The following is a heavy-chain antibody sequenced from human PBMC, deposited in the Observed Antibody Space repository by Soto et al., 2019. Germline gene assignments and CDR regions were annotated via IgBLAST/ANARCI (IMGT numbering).Heavy chain of an antibody. D-gene: IGHD3-3*01. Sequence: QVQLVESGGGVVQPGRSLRLSCAASGFTFSSYGMHWVRQAPGKGLEWVAVIWYDGSNKYYADSVKGRFTISRDNSKNTLYLQMNSLRAEDTAVYYCASGAIFGVELYAFDIWGQGTMVTVSS. CDR3: ASGAIFGVELYAFDI. J-gene: IGHJ3*02. CDR1: GFTFSSYG. V-gene: IGHV3-33*01. CDR2: IWYDGSNK.